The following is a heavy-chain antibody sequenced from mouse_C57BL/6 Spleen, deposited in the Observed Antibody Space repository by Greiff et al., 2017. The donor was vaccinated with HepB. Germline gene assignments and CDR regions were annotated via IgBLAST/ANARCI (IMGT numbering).Heavy chain of an antibody. CDR2: ISSGSSTI. CDR3: ARKAYSNAGFAY. D-gene: IGHD2-5*01. V-gene: IGHV5-17*01. Sequence: EVKLVESGGGLVKPGGSLKLSCAASGFTFSDYGMHWVRQAPEKGLEWVAYISSGSSTIYYADTVKGRFTISRDNAKNTLFLQMTSLRSEDTAMYYCARKAYSNAGFAYWGQGTLVTVSA. CDR1: GFTFSDYG. J-gene: IGHJ3*01.